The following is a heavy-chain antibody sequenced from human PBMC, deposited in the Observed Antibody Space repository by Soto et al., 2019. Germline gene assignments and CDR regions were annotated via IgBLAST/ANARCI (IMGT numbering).Heavy chain of an antibody. D-gene: IGHD6-6*01. CDR1: GFTFSGSS. CDR2: IRSKANSYAT. Sequence: PGGSLRLSCAASGFTFSGSSMHWVRQASGKGLEWVGRIRSKANSYATAYAASVKGRFTISRDDSKNTAYLQMNSLKTEDTAVYYCTRPSPQYSSSSSGRAFDIWGQGTMVTVSS. V-gene: IGHV3-73*01. J-gene: IGHJ3*02. CDR3: TRPSPQYSSSSSGRAFDI.